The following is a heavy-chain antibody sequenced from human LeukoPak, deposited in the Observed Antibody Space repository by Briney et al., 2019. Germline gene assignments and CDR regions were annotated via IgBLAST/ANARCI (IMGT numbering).Heavy chain of an antibody. J-gene: IGHJ3*02. CDR3: ARDSDYGDYGDPFDI. CDR2: INPNSGAT. Sequence: GASVKVSCKASGYTFTAYYVHWVRQAPGQGPEWMGWINPNSGATYCAQRFQDRVTMTRDTSISTAYMDLSSLISDDTAVYYCARDSDYGDYGDPFDIWGQGTMVTVSS. V-gene: IGHV1-2*02. CDR1: GYTFTAYY. D-gene: IGHD4-17*01.